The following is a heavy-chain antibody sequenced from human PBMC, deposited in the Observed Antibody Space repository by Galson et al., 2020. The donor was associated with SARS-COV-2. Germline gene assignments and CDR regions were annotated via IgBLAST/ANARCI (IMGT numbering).Heavy chain of an antibody. V-gene: IGHV3-23*01. J-gene: IGHJ4*02. CDR3: AEDYDILTGPI. CDR2: ISARGDAT. Sequence: GGSLRLSCAASGFAFNTYALSWVRQAPGRGMEWVSAISARGDATYYADSVKGRFTISRDNSKNPLYLQRNSLRAEDTAVLYCAEDYDILTGPIWCQGTLVIVSS. D-gene: IGHD3-9*01. CDR1: GFAFNTYA.